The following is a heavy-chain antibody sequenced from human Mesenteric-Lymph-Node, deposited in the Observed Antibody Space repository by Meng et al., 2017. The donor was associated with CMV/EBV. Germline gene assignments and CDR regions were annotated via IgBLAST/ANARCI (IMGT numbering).Heavy chain of an antibody. CDR3: ASGPLWFGELLINFLAY. J-gene: IGHJ4*02. D-gene: IGHD3-10*01. CDR2: ISDDGSSQ. CDR1: GFTFSSYA. V-gene: IGHV3-30*04. Sequence: GESLKISCAASGFTFSSYAMHWVRQAPGRGLEWVAFISDDGSSQYYADSVKGRFTISRDISKSTLYLQMNGLRAEDTAVYHCASGPLWFGELLINFLAYWGRGTLVTVSS.